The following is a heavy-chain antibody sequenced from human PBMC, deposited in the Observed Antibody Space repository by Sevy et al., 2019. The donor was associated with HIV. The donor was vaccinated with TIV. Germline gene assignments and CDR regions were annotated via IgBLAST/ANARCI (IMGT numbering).Heavy chain of an antibody. CDR1: GYTFTSYD. V-gene: IGHV1-8*01. CDR3: ARADLDSSTFFYYYGMDV. J-gene: IGHJ6*02. CDR2: MNPDSGKR. Sequence: ASVKVSCKTSGYTFTSYDINWVRQVTGQGLEWMGWMNPDSGKRGYAQKFQGRVTMTTNTSISTAYMELRSLRSEDSAVYYCARADLDSSTFFYYYGMDVWGQGTTVTVSS. D-gene: IGHD6-13*01.